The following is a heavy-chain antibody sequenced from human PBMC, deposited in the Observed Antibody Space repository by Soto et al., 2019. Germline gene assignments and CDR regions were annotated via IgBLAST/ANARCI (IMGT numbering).Heavy chain of an antibody. CDR1: GDSVSSNSAA. J-gene: IGHJ6*01. Sequence: SQTLSLTCAISGDSVSSNSAAWNWIRQSPSRGLEWLGRTYYRSKWYNDYAVSVKSRITINPDTSKNQFSLQLNSVTPEDTAVYYCARYYSSGWSRYSYCGVEVWGQGATVRVSS. V-gene: IGHV6-1*01. CDR2: TYYRSKWYN. D-gene: IGHD6-19*01. CDR3: ARYYSSGWSRYSYCGVEV.